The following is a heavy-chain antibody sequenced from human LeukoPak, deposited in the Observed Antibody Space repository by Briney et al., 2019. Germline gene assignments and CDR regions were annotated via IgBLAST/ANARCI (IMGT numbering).Heavy chain of an antibody. V-gene: IGHV4-59*08. D-gene: IGHD3-22*01. CDR2: IYYSGST. CDR3: ARHLSSGYYLDY. Sequence: SETLSLTCTVSGGSISSYYWSWIQQPPGKGLEWIGYIYYSGSTNYNPSLKSRVTISVDTSKNQFSLKLSSVTAADTAVYYCARHLSSGYYLDYWGQGTLVTVSS. CDR1: GGSISSYY. J-gene: IGHJ4*02.